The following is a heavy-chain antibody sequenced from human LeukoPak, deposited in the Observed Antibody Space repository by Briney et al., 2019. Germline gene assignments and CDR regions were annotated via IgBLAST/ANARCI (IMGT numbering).Heavy chain of an antibody. V-gene: IGHV3-48*01. D-gene: IGHD3-10*01. J-gene: IGHJ4*02. Sequence: PGGSLRLSCAASGFTFSDYSMTWVRQAPGKGLEWLSYISSSSSFIYYADSVKGRFTISRDNARNSLHLQMNSLRAEDTAVYYCAREVYYGSGRRFDLWGQGTLVTVSS. CDR3: AREVYYGSGRRFDL. CDR1: GFTFSDYS. CDR2: ISSSSSFI.